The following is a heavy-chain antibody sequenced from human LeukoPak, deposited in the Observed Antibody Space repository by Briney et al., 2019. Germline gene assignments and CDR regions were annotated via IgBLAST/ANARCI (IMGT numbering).Heavy chain of an antibody. J-gene: IGHJ4*02. V-gene: IGHV1-2*02. Sequence: ASVKVSCKASGYTFTGYYMHWVRQAPGQGLEWMGWINPNSGGTNYAQKFQGRVTMTRDTSISTAYMELSRLRSDDTAVYYCARVAVATISAYYFDYWGQGTLVTVSS. CDR3: ARVAVATISAYYFDY. CDR2: INPNSGGT. D-gene: IGHD5-12*01. CDR1: GYTFTGYY.